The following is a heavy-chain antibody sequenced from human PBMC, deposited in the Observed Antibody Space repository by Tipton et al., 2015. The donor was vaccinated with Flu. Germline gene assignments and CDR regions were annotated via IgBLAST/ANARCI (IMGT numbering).Heavy chain of an antibody. Sequence: TLSLTCTVSGGSISSSYWSWIRQPPGKGLEWIGDMSYSENTYYNPSLKSRVVISVDTSKNHFSLKLNSVTAADTAVYYCARLHSFYFYMDVWGKGTTVTVSS. V-gene: IGHV4-59*04. J-gene: IGHJ6*03. CDR3: ARLHSFYFYMDV. CDR1: GGSISSSY. CDR2: MSYSENT. D-gene: IGHD4-11*01.